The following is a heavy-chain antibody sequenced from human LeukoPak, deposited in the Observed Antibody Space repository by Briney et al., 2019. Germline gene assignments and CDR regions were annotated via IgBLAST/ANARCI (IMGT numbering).Heavy chain of an antibody. CDR2: ISAYNGNT. Sequence: ASVKVSCKASGYTFTSYGISWVRQAPGQGLEWMGWISAYNGNTNYAQKLQGRVTMTTDTSTSTAYMELRSLRSDDTAVYYCARDRGDILSYYYYYMDVWGKGTTVTISS. V-gene: IGHV1-18*01. D-gene: IGHD3-9*01. CDR3: ARDRGDILSYYYYYMDV. J-gene: IGHJ6*03. CDR1: GYTFTSYG.